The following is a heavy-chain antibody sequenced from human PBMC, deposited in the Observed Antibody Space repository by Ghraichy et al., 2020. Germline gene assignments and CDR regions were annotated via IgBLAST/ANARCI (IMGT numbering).Heavy chain of an antibody. D-gene: IGHD2-15*01. V-gene: IGHV1-69*13. CDR3: ARDDCSGGSCYSDTAMVPFDY. J-gene: IGHJ4*02. CDR1: GGTFSSYA. Sequence: SVKVSCKASGGTFSSYAISLVRQAPGQGLEWMGGIIPIFGTANYAQKFQGRVTITADESTSTAYMELSSLRSEDTAVYYCARDDCSGGSCYSDTAMVPFDYWGQGTLVTVAS. CDR2: IIPIFGTA.